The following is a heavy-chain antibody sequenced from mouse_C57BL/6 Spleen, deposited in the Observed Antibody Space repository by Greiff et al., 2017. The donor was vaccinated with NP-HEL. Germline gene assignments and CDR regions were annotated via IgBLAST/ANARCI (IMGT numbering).Heavy chain of an antibody. CDR2: INPNNGGT. V-gene: IGHV1-26*01. Sequence: VQLQQSGPELVKPGASVKISCKASGYTFTDYYMNWVKQSHGKSLEWIGDINPNNGGTSYNQKFKGKATLTVDKSSSTAYMELRSLTSEDSAVYYCARSYYDYDEYYFDYWGQGTTLTVSS. J-gene: IGHJ2*01. CDR1: GYTFTDYY. D-gene: IGHD2-4*01. CDR3: ARSYYDYDEYYFDY.